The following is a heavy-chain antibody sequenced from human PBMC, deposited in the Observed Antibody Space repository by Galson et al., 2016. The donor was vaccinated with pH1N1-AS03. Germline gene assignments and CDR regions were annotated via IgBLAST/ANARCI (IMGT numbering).Heavy chain of an antibody. D-gene: IGHD3-22*01. Sequence: LSLTCTVSGGSISSHYWTWIRQPPGKGLEWIGYVYDTGSTNYNPSLQSRVTISVDTSKNQFSLKLSSVTAADTAVYYCARRHAYDSSGYYYVGYFDCWGQGTLVTVSS. CDR1: GGSISSHY. CDR2: VYDTGST. V-gene: IGHV4-59*11. CDR3: ARRHAYDSSGYYYVGYFDC. J-gene: IGHJ4*02.